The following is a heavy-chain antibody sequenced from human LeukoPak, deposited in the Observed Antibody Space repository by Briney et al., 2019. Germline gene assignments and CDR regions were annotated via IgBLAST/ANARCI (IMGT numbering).Heavy chain of an antibody. D-gene: IGHD1-26*01. CDR2: ISISSNYI. CDR1: GFTFSTYN. J-gene: IGHJ3*02. Sequence: PGGSLRLSCAASGFTFSTYNMNWVRQAPGKGLEWFSSISISSNYIYYADSVKGRFTISRDNAKNSLYLQMNSLRAEDTDVYYCARDVGASAPDAFDIWGQGTMVTVSS. CDR3: ARDVGASAPDAFDI. V-gene: IGHV3-21*01.